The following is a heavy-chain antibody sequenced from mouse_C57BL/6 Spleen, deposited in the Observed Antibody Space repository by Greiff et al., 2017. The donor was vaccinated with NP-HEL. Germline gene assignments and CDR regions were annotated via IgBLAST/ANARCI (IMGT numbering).Heavy chain of an antibody. J-gene: IGHJ3*01. V-gene: IGHV3-6*01. CDR2: ISYDGSN. Sequence: EVKLQESGPGLVKPSQSLSLTCSVTGYSITSGYYWNWIRQFPGNKLEWMGYISYDGSNNYNPSLKNRISITRDTSKNQFFLKLNSVTTEDTATYYCAREDPVFAYWGQGTLVTVSA. CDR3: AREDPVFAY. CDR1: GYSITSGYY.